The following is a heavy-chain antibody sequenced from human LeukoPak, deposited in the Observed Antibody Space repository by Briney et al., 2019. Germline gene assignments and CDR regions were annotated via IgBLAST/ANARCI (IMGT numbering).Heavy chain of an antibody. CDR3: ARDTHELLWFGELSNPLDY. Sequence: ASVKVSCKASGYTFTNYYIHWVRQAPGQGLEWMGWINTNTGNPTYAQGFTGRFVFSLDTSVSTAYLQISSLKAEDTAVYYCARDTHELLWFGELSNPLDYWGQGTLVTVSS. J-gene: IGHJ4*02. CDR2: INTNTGNP. D-gene: IGHD3-10*01. V-gene: IGHV7-4-1*02. CDR1: GYTFTNYY.